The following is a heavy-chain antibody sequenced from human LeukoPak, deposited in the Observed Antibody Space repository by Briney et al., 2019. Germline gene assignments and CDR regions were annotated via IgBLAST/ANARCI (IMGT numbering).Heavy chain of an antibody. CDR3: ARDLPYNYDILTGYFRWFDP. J-gene: IGHJ5*02. D-gene: IGHD3-9*01. Sequence: SETLSLTCAVYGGSFSGYYWSWIRQPPGKGLEWIGEINHSGSTNYNPSLKSRVTISVDTSKNQFSLKLSSVTAADTAVYYCARDLPYNYDILTGYFRWFDPWGREPWSPSPQ. V-gene: IGHV4-34*01. CDR1: GGSFSGYY. CDR2: INHSGST.